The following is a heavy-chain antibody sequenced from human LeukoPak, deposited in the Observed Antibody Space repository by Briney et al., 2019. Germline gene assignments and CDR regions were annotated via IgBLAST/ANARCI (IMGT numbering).Heavy chain of an antibody. V-gene: IGHV3-23*01. CDR3: ARQLGYCSDGSCYFDY. J-gene: IGHJ4*02. CDR2: ISGSGGST. CDR1: GFTFSSYA. D-gene: IGHD2-15*01. Sequence: PGGSLRLSCAASGFTFSSYAMSWVRQAPGKGLEWVSAISGSGGSTYYAGSVKGRFTISRDNSKNTLYLQMNSLRAEDTAVYYCARQLGYCSDGSCYFDYWGQGTLVTVSS.